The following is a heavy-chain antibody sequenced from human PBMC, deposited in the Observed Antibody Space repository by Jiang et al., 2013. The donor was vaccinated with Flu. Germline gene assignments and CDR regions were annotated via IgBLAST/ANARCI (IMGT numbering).Heavy chain of an antibody. Sequence: FTRYWIGWVRQMPGKGLEWMGIIHPGDSDTRYSPSFQGQVTISVDKSINTAYLHWSSLKASDTAMYYCARHGAEDTAMAFDYWGQGNFVSVSS. CDR3: ARHGAEDTAMAFDY. CDR2: IHPGDSDT. J-gene: IGHJ4*02. CDR1: FTRYW. D-gene: IGHD5-18*01. V-gene: IGHV5-51*01.